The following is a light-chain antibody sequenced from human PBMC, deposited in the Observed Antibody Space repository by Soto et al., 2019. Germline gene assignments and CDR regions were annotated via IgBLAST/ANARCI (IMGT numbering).Light chain of an antibody. CDR3: QQDYSTLAP. Sequence: IQMAQSKYSLCASVGDRVTITCLAAESISRHLHWYQHEPGRAPDLLIYAASTLQNGVPPRFTGSGSGTEFTLTITGLQLEDFATYYCQQDYSTLAPFAHETLLEVK. V-gene: IGKV1-39*01. CDR2: AAS. J-gene: IGKJ5*01. CDR1: ESISRH.